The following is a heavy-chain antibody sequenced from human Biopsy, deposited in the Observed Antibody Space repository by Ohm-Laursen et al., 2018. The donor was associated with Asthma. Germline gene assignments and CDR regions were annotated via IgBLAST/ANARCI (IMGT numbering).Heavy chain of an antibody. CDR3: ASPSSSREILYYYYNMDI. V-gene: IGHV1-69*06. J-gene: IGHJ6*02. Sequence: ASVKVSCKASGGTFGNYAISWVRQAPGLGLEWMGGISPVFGSTNIAQKFQGRVTISADIFTKTAYLEVSSLRSDDAAVYYCASPSSSREILYYYYNMDIWGQGTTVTVSS. CDR1: GGTFGNYA. CDR2: ISPVFGST. D-gene: IGHD6-13*01.